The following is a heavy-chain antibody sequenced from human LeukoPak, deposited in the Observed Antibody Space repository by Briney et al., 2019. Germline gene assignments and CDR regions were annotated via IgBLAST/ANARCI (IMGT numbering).Heavy chain of an antibody. J-gene: IGHJ6*03. CDR1: GYSFTSYD. CDR2: MNFYSGSR. V-gene: IGHV1-8*01. CDR3: AIGGYCSSTNCYHYYMDV. Sequence: ASVKVSCKASGYSFTSYDINWVRQATGQGLEWMGSMNFYSGSRDYAQKFQGRVTITRNTSISTAYMELSSLRSEDTAVYYCAIGGYCSSTNCYHYYMDVWGKGTTVTVSS. D-gene: IGHD2-2*01.